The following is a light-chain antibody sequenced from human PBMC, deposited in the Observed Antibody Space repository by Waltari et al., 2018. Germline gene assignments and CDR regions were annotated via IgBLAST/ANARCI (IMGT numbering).Light chain of an antibody. J-gene: IGLJ2*01. CDR1: NIGSKS. V-gene: IGLV3-21*01. CDR2: YGS. Sequence: SYVLTQPPSASEAPGKTARITCGGDNIGSKSVQWYQQKAGQAPLLLIYYGSDRPSGSPERFSGSNSENAATLTISRVEVADEAAYYCQVWDSNSDLVVFGGGTKLTVL. CDR3: QVWDSNSDLVV.